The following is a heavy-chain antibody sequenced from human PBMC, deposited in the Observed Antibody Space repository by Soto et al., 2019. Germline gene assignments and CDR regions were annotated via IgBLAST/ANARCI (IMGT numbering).Heavy chain of an antibody. CDR3: ARDLEVATMYFDY. Sequence: GASVKVSCKASGYTFTSYAMHWVRQAPGQRLEWMGWINAGNGNTKYSQKFQGRVTITRDTSASTAYVELSSLRSEDTAVYYCARDLEVATMYFDYWGQGTLVTVSS. D-gene: IGHD5-12*01. CDR2: INAGNGNT. J-gene: IGHJ4*01. V-gene: IGHV1-3*01. CDR1: GYTFTSYA.